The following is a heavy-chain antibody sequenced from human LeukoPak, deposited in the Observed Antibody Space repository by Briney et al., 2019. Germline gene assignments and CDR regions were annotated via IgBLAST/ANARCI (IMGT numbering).Heavy chain of an antibody. CDR3: ARPIYYDSSGYYLY. CDR2: ISSNGGST. CDR1: GFTFSSYA. J-gene: IGHJ4*02. Sequence: PGGSLRLSCAASGFTFSSYAMHWVRQAPGKGLEYVSAISSNGGSTYYANSVKGRFTISRDNSKNTLYLQMGSLRAEDMAVYYCARPIYYDSSGYYLYWGQGTLVTVSS. D-gene: IGHD3-22*01. V-gene: IGHV3-64*01.